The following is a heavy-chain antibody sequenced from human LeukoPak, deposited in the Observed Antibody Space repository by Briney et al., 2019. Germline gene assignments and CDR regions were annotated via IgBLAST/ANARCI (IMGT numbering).Heavy chain of an antibody. D-gene: IGHD5-12*01. V-gene: IGHV3-7*01. J-gene: IGHJ3*02. Sequence: GGSLRLSCAASGFTFSNYWMSWVRQAPGKWLEWVANIKQDRSEKYYVDSVKGRFTISGDNAKNSLYLQMNSLRAEDTAVYYCARVTANNGYARDAFDIWGQGTMVTVSS. CDR3: ARVTANNGYARDAFDI. CDR1: GFTFSNYW. CDR2: IKQDRSEK.